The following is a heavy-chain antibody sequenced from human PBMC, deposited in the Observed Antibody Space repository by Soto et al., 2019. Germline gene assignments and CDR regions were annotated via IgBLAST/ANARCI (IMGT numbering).Heavy chain of an antibody. D-gene: IGHD4-17*01. V-gene: IGHV3-11*05. Sequence: QVQLVESGGDLVKPGGSLRLSYAASGFTFSDYYMNWIRQAPGKGLEWVSYISSSSRYTNSADSVKGRFTISRDNAKNSLFLQMNSLRAEDTAVYYCARAYGRDRYFDLWGRGTLVTVSS. CDR1: GFTFSDYY. CDR2: ISSSSRYT. CDR3: ARAYGRDRYFDL. J-gene: IGHJ2*01.